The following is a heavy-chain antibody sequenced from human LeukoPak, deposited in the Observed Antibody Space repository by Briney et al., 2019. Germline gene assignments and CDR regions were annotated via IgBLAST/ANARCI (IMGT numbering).Heavy chain of an antibody. Sequence: QPGGSLRLSCAASGFTFSSYWMSWARQAPGKGLEWVANIKKDGSEKYYVDSVEGRFTISRDNAKNSLYLQMSSLRAEDTAVYYCASILWLYYYGRGGAFDIWGQGTMVTVSS. J-gene: IGHJ3*02. CDR2: IKKDGSEK. D-gene: IGHD3-10*02. CDR3: ASILWLYYYGRGGAFDI. CDR1: GFTFSSYW. V-gene: IGHV3-7*01.